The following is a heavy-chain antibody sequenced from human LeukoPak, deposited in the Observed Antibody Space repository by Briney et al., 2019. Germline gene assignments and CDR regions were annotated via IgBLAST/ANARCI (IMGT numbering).Heavy chain of an antibody. CDR2: IYSGGST. CDR3: ARASYCSGGSCYEGRLDY. CDR1: GFTVSSNS. Sequence: PGGSLRLSCAASGFTVSSNSMNWVRQAPGKGLQWVSVIYSGGSTYYADSVKGRFTISRDNSKNTLHLQMNSLRAEDTAVYYCARASYCSGGSCYEGRLDYWGQGTLVTVSS. D-gene: IGHD2-15*01. J-gene: IGHJ4*02. V-gene: IGHV3-53*01.